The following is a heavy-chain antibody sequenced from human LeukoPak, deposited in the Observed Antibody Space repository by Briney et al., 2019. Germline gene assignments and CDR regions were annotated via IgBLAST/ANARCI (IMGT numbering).Heavy chain of an antibody. Sequence: PGGSLRLSCAASGFTFSSYGMHWVRQAPGKGLEWVSYISSSGSTIYYADSVKGRFTISRDNAKNSLYLQMNSLRAEDTAVYYCATEDHDYGDYGYFQHWGQGTLVTVSS. D-gene: IGHD4-17*01. V-gene: IGHV3-48*04. CDR3: ATEDHDYGDYGYFQH. J-gene: IGHJ1*01. CDR1: GFTFSSYG. CDR2: ISSSGSTI.